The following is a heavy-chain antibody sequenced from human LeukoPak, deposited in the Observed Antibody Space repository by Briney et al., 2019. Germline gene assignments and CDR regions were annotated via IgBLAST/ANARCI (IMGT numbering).Heavy chain of an antibody. D-gene: IGHD6-19*01. Sequence: SQTLSLTCTVSGGSISSYYWSWIRQPPGKGLEWIGYIYYSGSTSYNPSLKSRVTISVDTSKNQFSLKLSSVTAADTAVYYCARRIAVAGYNDAFDIWGQGTMVTVSS. CDR1: GGSISSYY. CDR3: ARRIAVAGYNDAFDI. J-gene: IGHJ3*02. V-gene: IGHV4-59*08. CDR2: IYYSGST.